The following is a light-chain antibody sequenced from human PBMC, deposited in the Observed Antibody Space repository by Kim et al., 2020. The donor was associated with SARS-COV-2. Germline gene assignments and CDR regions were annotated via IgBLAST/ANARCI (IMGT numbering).Light chain of an antibody. Sequence: GKTVTISCTPRSGSIDDNYVQWYQQRPGGVPTTVIYEDDQRPSGVSDRFSGSIDNSSNSASLTISGLRTEDEADYYCQSYNRDNVIFGGGTQLTVL. CDR3: QSYNRDNVI. CDR1: SGSIDDNY. CDR2: EDD. J-gene: IGLJ2*01. V-gene: IGLV6-57*03.